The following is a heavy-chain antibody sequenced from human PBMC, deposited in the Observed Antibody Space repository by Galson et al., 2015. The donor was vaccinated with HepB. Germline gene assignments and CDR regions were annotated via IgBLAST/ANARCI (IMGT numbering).Heavy chain of an antibody. CDR3: ARDARLAAALDY. D-gene: IGHD6-13*01. J-gene: IGHJ4*02. V-gene: IGHV3-7*03. CDR2: IKQDGSEK. CDR1: GFTFSRYW. Sequence: SLRLSCAASGFTFSRYWMSWVRQAPGKGLEWVANIKQDGSEKYYVDSVKGRFTISRDNAKNSLYLQMNSLRAEDTAVYYCARDARLAAALDYWGQGTLVTVSS.